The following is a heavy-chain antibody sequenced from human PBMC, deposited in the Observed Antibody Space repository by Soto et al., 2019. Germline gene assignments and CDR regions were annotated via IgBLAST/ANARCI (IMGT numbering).Heavy chain of an antibody. D-gene: IGHD6-19*01. CDR3: ARGGVGIWYSSDFYYFDY. J-gene: IGHJ4*02. CDR2: IWYDGSNK. V-gene: IGHV3-33*01. CDR1: GFTFSSYG. Sequence: QVQLVESGGGVVQPGRSLRLSCAASGFTFSSYGMHWVRQAPGKGLEWVAVIWYDGSNKYYADSVKGRFTISRDNSKNTLYLQMNRLRAEDTAVYYCARGGVGIWYSSDFYYFDYWGQGTLVTVSS.